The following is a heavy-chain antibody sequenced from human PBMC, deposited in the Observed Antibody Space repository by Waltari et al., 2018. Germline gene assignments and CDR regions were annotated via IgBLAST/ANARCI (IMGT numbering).Heavy chain of an antibody. CDR3: ARDFLTTVTTKEQSNAFDI. V-gene: IGHV1-69*05. Sequence: QVQLVQSGAEVKKPGSSVKVSCKASGGTFSSYAISWVRQAPGQGLEWMGGIIPIFGTANYAQKFQGRVTITTDESTSTAYMELSSLRSEDTAVYYCARDFLTTVTTKEQSNAFDIWGQGTMVTVSS. J-gene: IGHJ3*02. CDR2: IIPIFGTA. D-gene: IGHD4-17*01. CDR1: GGTFSSYA.